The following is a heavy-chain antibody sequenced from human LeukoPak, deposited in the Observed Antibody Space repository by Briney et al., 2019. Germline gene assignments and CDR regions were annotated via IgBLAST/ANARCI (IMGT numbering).Heavy chain of an antibody. CDR3: VRDRVAGSGYTPLDY. Sequence: GGSLRLSCEASGFAFSTYGMHWVHQTPGKGLEWVAFIWYDGGNKDHADSLKGRFTISRDNSKNTLYLQMDSLRAEDTAVYYCVRDRVAGSGYTPLDYWGQRTLVTVSS. V-gene: IGHV3-33*01. CDR1: GFAFSTYG. CDR2: IWYDGGNK. D-gene: IGHD3-9*01. J-gene: IGHJ4*02.